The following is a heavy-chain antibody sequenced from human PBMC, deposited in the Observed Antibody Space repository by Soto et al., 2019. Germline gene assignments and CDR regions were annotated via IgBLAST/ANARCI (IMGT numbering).Heavy chain of an antibody. V-gene: IGHV1-18*01. J-gene: IGHJ4*02. D-gene: IGHD1-1*01. Sequence: QVHLVQSGAEVKKPGASVKVSCKGSGYGLTTYGITWVRQAPGQGLEWMAWISAHNGNTNYAQKLQGRVTVTRDTSTSTAYMELRSLRSDDTAVYYCARGRYGDYWGQGALVTVSS. CDR1: GYGLTTYG. CDR3: ARGRYGDY. CDR2: ISAHNGNT.